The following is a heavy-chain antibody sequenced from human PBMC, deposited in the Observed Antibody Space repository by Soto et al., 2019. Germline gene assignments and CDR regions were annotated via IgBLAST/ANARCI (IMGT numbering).Heavy chain of an antibody. D-gene: IGHD3-10*01. V-gene: IGHV4-34*01. J-gene: IGHJ6*03. CDR3: ARGLILWFGELSRRGGYYYYMDV. Sequence: WTWIRQTPEKRLEWIGEIDDSGNINYNPSLKSRVTILVDTAKKQISLKLSSVTAADTAVYYCARGLILWFGELSRRGGYYYYMDVWGKGTRVTVSS. CDR2: IDDSGNI.